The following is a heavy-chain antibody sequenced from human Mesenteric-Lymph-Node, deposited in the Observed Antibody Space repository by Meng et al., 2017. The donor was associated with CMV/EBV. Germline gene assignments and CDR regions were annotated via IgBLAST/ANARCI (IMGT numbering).Heavy chain of an antibody. CDR2: ISYDGGNK. V-gene: IGHV3-30-3*01. CDR3: VRGGSYSHDPVDI. CDR1: GFTFSNYA. D-gene: IGHD1-26*01. Sequence: ASGFTFSNYAIHWVRQAPGKGLEWVAVISYDGGNKYHADSVKGRFTISRDNSKNTLSLQMNSLRPEDTAVYYCVRGGSYSHDPVDIWGQGTMVTVSS. J-gene: IGHJ3*02.